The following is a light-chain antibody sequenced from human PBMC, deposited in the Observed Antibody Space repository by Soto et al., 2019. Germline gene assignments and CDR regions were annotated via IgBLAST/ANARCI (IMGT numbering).Light chain of an antibody. Sequence: EIVLTQSPATLSLSPGERATLSCRASQSISNYLAWYQQKPGQAPRLLIYDASNRATGIPARFSGSGSGTEFTLIITSLQSEDFAVYYCHHYNNWPRTFGQGTKVDIK. CDR1: QSISNY. CDR2: DAS. V-gene: IGKV3-11*01. CDR3: HHYNNWPRT. J-gene: IGKJ1*01.